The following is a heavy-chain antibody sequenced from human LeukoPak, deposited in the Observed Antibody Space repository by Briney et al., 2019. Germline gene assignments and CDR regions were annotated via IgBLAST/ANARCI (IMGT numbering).Heavy chain of an antibody. CDR3: ARADYQYYFDY. CDR1: GGSISSGGYS. CDR2: IYHSGST. V-gene: IGHV4-30-2*01. D-gene: IGHD4-11*01. J-gene: IGHJ4*02. Sequence: SQSLSLTCAVSGGSISSGGYSWSWIRQPPGKGLGWIGYIYHSGSTYYNPSLKSRVTISVDRSKNQFSLKLSSVTAADTAVYYCARADYQYYFDYWGQGTLVTVSS.